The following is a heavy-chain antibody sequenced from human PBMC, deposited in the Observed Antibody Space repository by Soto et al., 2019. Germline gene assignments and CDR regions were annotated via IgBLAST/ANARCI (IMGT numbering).Heavy chain of an antibody. CDR2: ISISSGYI. CDR1: GFTFSSYI. V-gene: IGHV3-21*01. D-gene: IGHD1-20*01. Sequence: PGGSLRLSCAASGFTFSSYIMNWVRQAPGKGLEWVSYISISSGYIYYADSVKGRFTISRDNAKNSLYLQMNSLRVEDTAVYYCGRSGITGSNWFDPWGQGTLVTFSS. J-gene: IGHJ5*02. CDR3: GRSGITGSNWFDP.